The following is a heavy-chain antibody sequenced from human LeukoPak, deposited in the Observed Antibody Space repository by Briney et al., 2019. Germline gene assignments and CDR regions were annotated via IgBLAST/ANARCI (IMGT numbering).Heavy chain of an antibody. V-gene: IGHV3-15*01. J-gene: IGHJ6*03. D-gene: IGHD3-16*02. CDR2: IKSNTDGGTT. CDR1: GFTFSAYT. CDR3: TAVYRVEGHYYYYMDG. Sequence: PGGSLRLSCATSGFTFSAYTMSWVRQAPGKGLEWLGRIKSNTDGGTTDYAAPVKGRFTISRDDSKNTLYLQMNSLKTEDTAVYYCTAVYRVEGHYYYYMDGWGKGTTVTISS.